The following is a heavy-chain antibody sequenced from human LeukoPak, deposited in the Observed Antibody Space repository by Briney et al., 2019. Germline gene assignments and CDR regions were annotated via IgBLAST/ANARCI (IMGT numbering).Heavy chain of an antibody. CDR1: GFTFSSYG. J-gene: IGHJ4*02. Sequence: GGSLRLSCAASGFTFSSYGMHWVRQAPGKGLEWVAVISYDGSNKYYADSGKGRFTISRDNSKNTLYLQMNSLRAEDTAVYYCAEDPTAGWGYGGNRHDFDYWGQGTLVTVSS. CDR3: AEDPTAGWGYGGNRHDFDY. CDR2: ISYDGSNK. D-gene: IGHD4-23*01. V-gene: IGHV3-30*18.